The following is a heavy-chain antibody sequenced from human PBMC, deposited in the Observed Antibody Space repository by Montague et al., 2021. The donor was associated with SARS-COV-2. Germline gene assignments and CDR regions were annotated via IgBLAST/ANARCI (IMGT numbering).Heavy chain of an antibody. CDR1: GAPVASGNFY. CDR2: MYYTGHT. CDR3: ARSRANVPSRPGFDY. J-gene: IGHJ4*02. V-gene: IGHV4-61*01. Sequence: SETLSLTCTLSGAPVASGNFYWSWIRQPPGKGLEWIGYMYYTGHTNYXPSLESRVTMPVDPSKNQFSLTLTSVTAADTAVYYCARSRANVPSRPGFDYWGQGALVTVSS. D-gene: IGHD6-6*01.